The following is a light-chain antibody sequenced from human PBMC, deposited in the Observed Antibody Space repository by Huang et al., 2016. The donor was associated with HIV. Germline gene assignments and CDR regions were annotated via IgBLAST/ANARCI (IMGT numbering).Light chain of an antibody. V-gene: IGKV1-13*02. J-gene: IGKJ5*01. Sequence: QLTQSPPSLSASVGDTIIISCRASQDIGTSLAWYQQKTGRAPKLLISGASTLQTGVPSRFSGYSAWTFFTLFITGLQPKDFATYYCQQLHTYPITFGQGTRLDIK. CDR2: GAS. CDR3: QQLHTYPIT. CDR1: QDIGTS.